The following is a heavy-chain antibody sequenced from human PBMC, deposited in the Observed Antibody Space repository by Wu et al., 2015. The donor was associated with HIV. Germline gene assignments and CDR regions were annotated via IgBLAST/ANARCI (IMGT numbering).Heavy chain of an antibody. CDR3: ARGTDYYDSSGYYFLDY. V-gene: IGHV1-18*01. CDR1: GYTFTSYG. Sequence: QVQLVQSGAEVKKPGASLKVSCKASGYTFTSYGISWVRQAPGQGLEWMGWTSAYNGNTHYAQKLQGRVTMTTDTSTSTAYMELSSLRSEDTAVYYCARGTDYYDSSGYYFLDYWGQGTLVTVSS. CDR2: TSAYNGNT. J-gene: IGHJ4*02. D-gene: IGHD3-22*01.